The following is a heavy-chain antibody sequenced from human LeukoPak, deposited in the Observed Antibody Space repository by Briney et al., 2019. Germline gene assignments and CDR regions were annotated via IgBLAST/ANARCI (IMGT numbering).Heavy chain of an antibody. CDR3: ARATSDNILTGYYSP. Sequence: GGSLRLSCAASGFTFSSYWMHWVRQAPGKGLVWVSRINSDGSSTSYADSVKGRFTISRDNAKNSLFLQMNSLRAEDTAVYYCARATSDNILTGYYSPWGQGTLVTVSS. D-gene: IGHD3-9*01. J-gene: IGHJ5*02. CDR2: INSDGSST. CDR1: GFTFSSYW. V-gene: IGHV3-74*01.